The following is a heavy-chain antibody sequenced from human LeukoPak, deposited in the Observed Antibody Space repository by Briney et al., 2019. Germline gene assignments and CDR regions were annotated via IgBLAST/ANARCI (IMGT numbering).Heavy chain of an antibody. V-gene: IGHV3-7*01. J-gene: IGHJ4*02. CDR2: IKQDGSEK. CDR3: ARPRGYCSGGSCRYYFDY. CDR1: GFTFSSYW. D-gene: IGHD2-15*01. Sequence: GGSLRLSCAASGFTFSSYWMSWGRQAPGKGLEWVANIKQDGSEKYYVDSVKGRFTISRDNAKNSLYLQMNSLRAEDTAVYYCARPRGYCSGGSCRYYFDYWGQGTLVTVSS.